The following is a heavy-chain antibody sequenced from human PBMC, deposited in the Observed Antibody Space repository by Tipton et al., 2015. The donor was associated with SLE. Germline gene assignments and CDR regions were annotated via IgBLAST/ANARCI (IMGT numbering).Heavy chain of an antibody. Sequence: GQLVQSGAEVKKPGESLKISCKGSGYSFTSYWIGWVRQMPGKGLEWMGIIYPGDSDTRYSPSFQGQVTISADKSISTAYLQWSSLKASDTAMYYCARRSTISHYYYGMDVWGQGTTVTVSS. J-gene: IGHJ6*02. D-gene: IGHD4/OR15-4a*01. V-gene: IGHV5-51*03. CDR1: GYSFTSYW. CDR3: ARRSTISHYYYGMDV. CDR2: IYPGDSDT.